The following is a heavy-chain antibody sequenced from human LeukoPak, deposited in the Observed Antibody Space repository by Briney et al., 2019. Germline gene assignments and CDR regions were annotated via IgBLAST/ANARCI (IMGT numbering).Heavy chain of an antibody. CDR2: ISISGTTI. CDR3: VRLEALTGGTNWFDP. V-gene: IGHV3-11*01. J-gene: IGHJ5*02. Sequence: GGSLRLSCAASGFNFNDYYMSWIRQAPGKGLEWVSYISISGTTIYYADTVTGRFTVSRDNAKNSLFLQMNSLRVEDTAVYYRVRLEALTGGTNWFDPWGQGTLVTVSS. CDR1: GFNFNDYY. D-gene: IGHD3-16*01.